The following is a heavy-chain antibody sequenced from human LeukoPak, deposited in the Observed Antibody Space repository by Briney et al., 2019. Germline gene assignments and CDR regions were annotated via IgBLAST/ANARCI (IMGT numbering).Heavy chain of an antibody. Sequence: SETLSLTCAVYGGSFSGYYWSWIRQPPGKGLEWIGETNHSGSTNYNPSLKSRVTISVDTSKNQFSLKLSSVTAADTAVYYCARVRYSSSWTHQYNWFDPWGQGTLVTVSS. J-gene: IGHJ5*02. CDR2: TNHSGST. D-gene: IGHD6-13*01. V-gene: IGHV4-34*01. CDR1: GGSFSGYY. CDR3: ARVRYSSSWTHQYNWFDP.